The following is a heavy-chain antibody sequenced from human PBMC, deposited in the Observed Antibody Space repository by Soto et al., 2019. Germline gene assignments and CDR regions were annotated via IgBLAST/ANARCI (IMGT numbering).Heavy chain of an antibody. CDR3: AVGYCSSTSCQDYYYYYMDV. V-gene: IGHV6-1*01. CDR1: GDSVSSTSAA. D-gene: IGHD2-2*01. Sequence: SQTLSLTCAISGDSVSSTSAAWNWIRQSPSRGLEWLVRTYYRSKWYNDYAVSVKSRITINPDTSKNQFSLQLNSVTPEETAVYYCAVGYCSSTSCQDYYYYYMDVWGKGTTVTVSS. J-gene: IGHJ6*03. CDR2: TYYRSKWYN.